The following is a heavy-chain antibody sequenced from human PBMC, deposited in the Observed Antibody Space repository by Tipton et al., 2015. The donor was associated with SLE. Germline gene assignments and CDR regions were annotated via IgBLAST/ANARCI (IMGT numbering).Heavy chain of an antibody. Sequence: LRLSCAVFGGFFSGNYWIWIRQTPGKGLEWIGEINHRGGTNLNPSLESRVSVSKDTSKNQFSLKLTSVTAADTAVYYCARLQYIFGGMDVWGEGTTVTVSS. J-gene: IGHJ6*04. CDR2: INHRGGT. CDR1: GGFFSGNY. CDR3: ARLQYIFGGMDV. D-gene: IGHD3-3*01. V-gene: IGHV4-34*01.